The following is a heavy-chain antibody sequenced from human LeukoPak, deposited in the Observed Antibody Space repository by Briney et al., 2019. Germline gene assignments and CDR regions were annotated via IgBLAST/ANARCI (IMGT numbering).Heavy chain of an antibody. J-gene: IGHJ5*02. Sequence: KPSETLSLTCAVYGGSFSGYYWSWIRQPPGKGLEWIGEINHSGSTNYNPSLKSRVTISVDTSKNRFSLKLSSVTAADTAVYYCARGRGPFDPWGQGTLVTVSS. CDR2: INHSGST. CDR3: ARGRGPFDP. CDR1: GGSFSGYY. V-gene: IGHV4-34*01. D-gene: IGHD3-10*01.